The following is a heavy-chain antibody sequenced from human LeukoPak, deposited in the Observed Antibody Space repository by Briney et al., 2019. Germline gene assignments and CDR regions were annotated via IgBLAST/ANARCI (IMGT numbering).Heavy chain of an antibody. CDR1: GFXFSSYE. CDR2: ISSSGSTI. V-gene: IGHV3-48*03. Sequence: GGSLRLSCVASGFXFSSYEMNWVRQAPGKGLEWVSYISSSGSTIYYADSVKGRFTISRDNAKNSLYLQMNSLRAEDTAVYYCARGPHYEYYYYYGMDVWGQGTTVTVSS. CDR3: ARGPHYEYYYYYGMDV. J-gene: IGHJ6*02. D-gene: IGHD4-17*01.